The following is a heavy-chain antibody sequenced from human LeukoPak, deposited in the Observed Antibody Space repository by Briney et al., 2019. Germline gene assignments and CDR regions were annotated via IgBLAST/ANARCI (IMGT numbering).Heavy chain of an antibody. Sequence: ASVKVSCKASGYTFTSYYMHWVRPAPGQGLEWMGIINPSGGSTSYAQKFQGRVTMTRDTSTSTVYMELSSLRSEDTAVYYCARTVAGTGDFDYWGQGTLVTVSS. D-gene: IGHD6-19*01. V-gene: IGHV1-46*01. CDR3: ARTVAGTGDFDY. CDR2: INPSGGST. J-gene: IGHJ4*02. CDR1: GYTFTSYY.